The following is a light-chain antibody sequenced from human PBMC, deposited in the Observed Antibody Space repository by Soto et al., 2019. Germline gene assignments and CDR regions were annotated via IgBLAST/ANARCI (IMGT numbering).Light chain of an antibody. CDR2: GAS. CDR3: QRHGAT. CDR1: QSVSSNH. V-gene: IGKV3-20*01. Sequence: DIVLTQSPGTLSLSPGERATLYCRASQSVSSNHLAWYQQKPGQAPRLLIYGASSRATGIPDRFSGSGSGTDFTLTISGLEPEDSAAYYCQRHGATFGQGTKVDIK. J-gene: IGKJ1*01.